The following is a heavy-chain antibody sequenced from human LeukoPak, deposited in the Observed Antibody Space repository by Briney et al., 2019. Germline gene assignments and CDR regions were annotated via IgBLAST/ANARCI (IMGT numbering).Heavy chain of an antibody. CDR1: GFTFSSYS. Sequence: GGSLRLSCAASGFTFSSYSMNWVRQAPGKGLEWVSSISSSSSYIYYADSVKGRFTISRDNAKNSLYLQMNSLRAEDTALYYCAKGSSGYFADLWGQGTLVTVSS. CDR2: ISSSSSYI. D-gene: IGHD3-22*01. V-gene: IGHV3-21*04. CDR3: AKGSSGYFADL. J-gene: IGHJ5*02.